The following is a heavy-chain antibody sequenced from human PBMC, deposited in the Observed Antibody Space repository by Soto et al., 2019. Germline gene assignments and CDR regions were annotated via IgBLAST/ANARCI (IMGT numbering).Heavy chain of an antibody. CDR1: GGTFNNYG. J-gene: IGHJ6*02. D-gene: IGHD3-3*01. CDR3: ARGAITVFGVVVGSMDV. Sequence: QEQLVQSGAEVKKPGSSLKVSCKATGGTFNNYGISWVRQAPGQGLEWMGGTIPMFGTTEYAQKFQGRVTITADKSTRTVYMELTSLKFGDTAVYFCARGAITVFGVVVGSMDVWGQGTKVTVSS. CDR2: TIPMFGTT. V-gene: IGHV1-69*06.